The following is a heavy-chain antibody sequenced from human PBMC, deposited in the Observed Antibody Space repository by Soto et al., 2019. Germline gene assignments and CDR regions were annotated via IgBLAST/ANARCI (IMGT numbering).Heavy chain of an antibody. CDR1: CDSIKRDDYY. Sequence: SETLSLTCTVSCDSIKRDDYYCSWIRQPPGKGLEWIGYILYSGTTYYNPSLKSRLIISLDTSENQFSLNLTSVTAADTAVYYCARDGGPLYYGMDFWGQGTTVT. V-gene: IGHV4-30-4*01. J-gene: IGHJ6*02. D-gene: IGHD3-10*01. CDR2: ILYSGTT. CDR3: ARDGGPLYYGMDF.